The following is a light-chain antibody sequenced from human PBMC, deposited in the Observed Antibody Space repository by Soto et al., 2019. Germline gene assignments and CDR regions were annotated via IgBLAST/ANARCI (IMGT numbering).Light chain of an antibody. CDR1: SSDVGGYNY. CDR3: SSYTSSSTPV. J-gene: IGLJ2*01. V-gene: IGLV2-14*01. Sequence: QSALTQPASVSGSPGQSITISCTGTSSDVGGYNYVSWYQQYPDKAPKLMIYEVSNRPSGVSNRFSGSKSGNTASLTISGLQAEDEADYYCSSYTSSSTPVFGGGTKLTVL. CDR2: EVS.